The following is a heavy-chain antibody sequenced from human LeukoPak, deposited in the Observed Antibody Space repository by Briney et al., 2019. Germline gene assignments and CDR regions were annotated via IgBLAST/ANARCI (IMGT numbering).Heavy chain of an antibody. D-gene: IGHD6-19*01. CDR3: ARRKYSSGWYNDY. J-gene: IGHJ4*02. V-gene: IGHV4-61*08. Sequence: SETLSLTCTVSGGSVSSGGYYWSWIRQPPGKGLEWIGYIYYSGSTNYNPSLKSRVTISVDTSKNQFSLKLSSVTAADTAVYYCARRKYSSGWYNDYWGQGTLVTVSS. CDR1: GGSVSSGGYY. CDR2: IYYSGST.